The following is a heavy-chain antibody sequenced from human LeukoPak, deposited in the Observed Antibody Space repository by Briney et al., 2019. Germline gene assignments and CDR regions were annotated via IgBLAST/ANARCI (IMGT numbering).Heavy chain of an antibody. Sequence: PGGSLRLSCAASGFTFSSYSMNWVRQAPGKGLEWVSGISPRGGGTYYADSVKGRFTISRDDSKNTLSLQMNSLRVEDTAVYYCGRDLAWGAFDYWGQGTLVTVSS. CDR1: GFTFSSYS. CDR3: GRDLAWGAFDY. D-gene: IGHD7-27*01. CDR2: ISPRGGGT. J-gene: IGHJ4*02. V-gene: IGHV3-23*01.